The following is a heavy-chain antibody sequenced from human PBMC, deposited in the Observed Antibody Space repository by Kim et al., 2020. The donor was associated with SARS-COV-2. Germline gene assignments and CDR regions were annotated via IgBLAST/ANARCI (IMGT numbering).Heavy chain of an antibody. Sequence: ADSVKGRFTISRDNAKNSLYLQMNSLRAEDTAVYYCASGAARPLDAFDIWGQGTMVTVSS. D-gene: IGHD6-6*01. CDR3: ASGAARPLDAFDI. J-gene: IGHJ3*02. V-gene: IGHV3-21*01.